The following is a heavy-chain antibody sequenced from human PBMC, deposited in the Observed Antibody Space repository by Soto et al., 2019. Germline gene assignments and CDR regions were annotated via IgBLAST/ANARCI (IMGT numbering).Heavy chain of an antibody. D-gene: IGHD2-15*01. V-gene: IGHV1-69*02. CDR1: GGTFSSYT. CDR3: ARSVVAGPRYYYYYYMDV. J-gene: IGHJ6*03. CDR2: IIPILGIA. Sequence: GASVKVSCKASGGTFSSYTISWVRQAPGQGLEWMGRIIPILGIANYAQKFQGRVTITADKSTSTAYMELSSLRSEDTAVYYCARSVVAGPRYYYYYYMDVWGKGTTVTGSS.